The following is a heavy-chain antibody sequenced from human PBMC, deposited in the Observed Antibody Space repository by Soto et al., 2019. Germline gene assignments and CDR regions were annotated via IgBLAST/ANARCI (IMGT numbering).Heavy chain of an antibody. CDR2: INPSGGST. D-gene: IGHD3-22*01. V-gene: IGHV1-46*01. CDR1: GYTFTSYY. CDR3: ARVPHYYDSSGTEYYFDY. J-gene: IGHJ4*02. Sequence: QVQLVQSGAEVKKPGASVKVSCKASGYTFTSYYMHWVRQAPGQGLEWMGIINPSGGSTSYAQKFKGRVTMTRDTSASTVYMELSSLRSEDTAVYYCARVPHYYDSSGTEYYFDYWGQGTLVTVSS.